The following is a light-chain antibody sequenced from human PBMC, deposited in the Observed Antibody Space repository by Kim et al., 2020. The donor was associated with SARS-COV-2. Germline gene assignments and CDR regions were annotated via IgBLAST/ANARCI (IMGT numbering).Light chain of an antibody. Sequence: EVVMTQSPATLSVSPGERATLSCRASQTVTINVAWYQHKPGQAPRLLIYGASTRATGLPARFSGSGSGTEFTLTIMSLQSEDFAVYYCQQYHFWPYTFGQGTELEI. CDR3: QQYHFWPYT. CDR1: QTVTIN. J-gene: IGKJ2*01. V-gene: IGKV3-15*01. CDR2: GAS.